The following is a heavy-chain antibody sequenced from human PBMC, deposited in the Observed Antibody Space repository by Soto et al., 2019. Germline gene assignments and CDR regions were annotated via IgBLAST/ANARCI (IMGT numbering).Heavy chain of an antibody. CDR2: INHSGST. V-gene: IGHV4-34*01. CDR3: ARLVVTAHSVNGFDP. CDR1: GGSFSGHY. D-gene: IGHD2-21*02. Sequence: QVQLQQWGAGLLKTSETLSLTCAVYGGSFSGHYWSWIRQPPGKGLEWIGEINHSGSTNYNPSLKXRXTXXVDTSKNQFSLRLSSVTAADTAVYYCARLVVTAHSVNGFDPWGQGTLVTVSS. J-gene: IGHJ5*02.